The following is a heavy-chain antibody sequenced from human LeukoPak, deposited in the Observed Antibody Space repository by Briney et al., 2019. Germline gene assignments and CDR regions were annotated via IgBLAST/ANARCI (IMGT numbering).Heavy chain of an antibody. D-gene: IGHD3-10*01. V-gene: IGHV3-23*01. CDR2: LGGSDDRT. Sequence: GGSLRLSCVASGFTLSNNAMAWVRQAPGKGLEWVSALGGSDDRTDYADSVKGRFTISRDNSKNTLFLQMNSLRAEDTAVYYCAKDRGALRGALDYWGQGTLVTVSS. CDR1: GFTLSNNA. J-gene: IGHJ4*02. CDR3: AKDRGALRGALDY.